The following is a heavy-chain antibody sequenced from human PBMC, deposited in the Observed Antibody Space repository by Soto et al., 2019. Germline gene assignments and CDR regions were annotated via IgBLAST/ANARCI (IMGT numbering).Heavy chain of an antibody. V-gene: IGHV1-69*13. CDR1: GGTFSSYA. D-gene: IGHD6-19*01. CDR3: ARCEPGIAVAGSYYYGMDV. CDR2: IIPIFGTA. J-gene: IGHJ6*02. Sequence: SVKVSCKASGGTFSSYAISWVRQAPGQGLEWMGGIIPIFGTANYAQKFQGRVTITADESTSTAYMELSSLRSEDTAVYYCARCEPGIAVAGSYYYGMDVWGQGTTVTVSS.